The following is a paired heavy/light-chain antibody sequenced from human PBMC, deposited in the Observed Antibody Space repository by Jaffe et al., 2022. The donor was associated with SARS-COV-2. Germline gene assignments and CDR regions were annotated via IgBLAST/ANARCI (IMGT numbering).Heavy chain of an antibody. J-gene: IGHJ4*02. CDR3: ATDTHSSARADY. V-gene: IGHV3-53*01. Sequence: ELQVVESGGGLIQRGGSLRLSCAASGFTVSSNYMSWIRQLPGKGLEWVSILHPDGTTHYADSVKGRFTISRDNSKNMLYLQMDSLRVEDTAVFYCATDTHSSARADYWGQGTLVTVFS. CDR2: LHPDGTT. D-gene: IGHD6-6*01. CDR1: GFTVSSNY.
Light chain of an antibody. Sequence: QSTLTQPASVSGSPGQSITISCTGTSDDVGFFNSVSWYQLHPTKGPQLIIYDVTTRPPRVSYRFSGSKSGNTASLTISELRAEDEADYYCSSYASSSTLAVFGGGTKVTVL. CDR2: DVT. CDR3: SSYASSSTLAV. J-gene: IGLJ3*02. CDR1: SDDVGFFNS. V-gene: IGLV2-14*03.